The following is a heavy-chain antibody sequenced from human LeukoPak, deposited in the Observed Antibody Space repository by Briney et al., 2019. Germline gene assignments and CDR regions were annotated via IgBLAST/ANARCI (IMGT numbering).Heavy chain of an antibody. CDR1: GFTFSSYA. CDR3: AKDISGGDCPDY. J-gene: IGHJ4*02. Sequence: GGSLRLSCAASGFTFSSYAMTWVRQAPGKGLQWVSAVSGSGAHTYYADSVKGRFTISRDNSRDTLYLQMNSLRAEDTAVYYCAKDISGGDCPDYWGQGTLVTVSS. V-gene: IGHV3-23*01. CDR2: VSGSGAHT. D-gene: IGHD2-21*02.